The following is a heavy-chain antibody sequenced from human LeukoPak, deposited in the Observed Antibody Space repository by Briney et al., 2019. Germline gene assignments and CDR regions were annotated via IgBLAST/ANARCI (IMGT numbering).Heavy chain of an antibody. V-gene: IGHV4-39*07. CDR2: IYYSGST. Sequence: PSETLSLTRTVSGGSISSSSYYWGWIPQPPGKGLERIGSIYYSGSTYYNPSLKSRVTISVDTSKNQFSLKLSSVTAADTAVYYCARDPLSSSWYGTLTYNWFDPWGQGTLVTVSS. D-gene: IGHD6-13*01. CDR3: ARDPLSSSWYGTLTYNWFDP. J-gene: IGHJ5*02. CDR1: GGSISSSSYY.